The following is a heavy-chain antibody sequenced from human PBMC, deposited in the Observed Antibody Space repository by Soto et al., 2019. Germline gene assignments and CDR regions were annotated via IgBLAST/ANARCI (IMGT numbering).Heavy chain of an antibody. D-gene: IGHD6-13*01. CDR3: TTDKYSSSWFDY. CDR2: IKSKTDGGTT. J-gene: IGHJ4*02. CDR1: GFTFINAW. V-gene: IGHV3-15*01. Sequence: GWSLRLSCASSGFTFINAWMSWVRQAPGKGLEWVGRIKSKTDGGTTDYAAPVKGRFTISRDDSKNTLYLQMNSLKTEDTAVYYCTTDKYSSSWFDYWGQGTLVTVSS.